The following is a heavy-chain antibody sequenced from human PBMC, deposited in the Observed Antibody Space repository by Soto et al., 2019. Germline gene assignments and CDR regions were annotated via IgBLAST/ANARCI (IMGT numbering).Heavy chain of an antibody. CDR3: ARTTTGAIEYYYGMDV. Sequence: SGPTLVNPTQTFTLTCTFSGFSLSTSGMCVSWIRQPPGKALEWLALIDWDDDKYYSTSLKTRLTISKDTSKNQVVLTMTNMDPVDTATYYCARTTTGAIEYYYGMDVWGQGTTVTVSS. CDR1: GFSLSTSGMC. V-gene: IGHV2-70*01. J-gene: IGHJ6*02. D-gene: IGHD1-26*01. CDR2: IDWDDDK.